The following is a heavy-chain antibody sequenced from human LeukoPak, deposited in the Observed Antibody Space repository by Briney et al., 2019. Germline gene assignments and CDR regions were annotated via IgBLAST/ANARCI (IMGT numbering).Heavy chain of an antibody. J-gene: IGHJ3*02. CDR1: GGSISNYF. CDR3: ARRSGYDYVWGSYRRLPDAFDI. V-gene: IGHV4-59*08. D-gene: IGHD3-16*02. CDR2: ITYSGST. Sequence: SETLSLTCTVSGGSISNYFWSWIRQPPGKGLEWIGFITYSGSTNYNPSLKSRVTISVDTSKNQFSLKLSSVTAADTAVYYCARRSGYDYVWGSYRRLPDAFDIWGQGTMVTVSS.